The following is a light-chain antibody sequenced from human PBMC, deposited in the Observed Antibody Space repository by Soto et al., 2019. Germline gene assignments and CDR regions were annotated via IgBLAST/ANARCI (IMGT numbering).Light chain of an antibody. CDR1: QSVSTN. CDR2: DAS. Sequence: EIVMTQSPATLSVSPVESGTLSCRASQSVSTNLAWYQQTPGQAPRLLIFDASARATGIPARFSGSGSGTEFTLTISSLQSEDFAVYYCQQYDNWLGTFGQGTKVEVK. V-gene: IGKV3D-15*01. CDR3: QQYDNWLGT. J-gene: IGKJ1*01.